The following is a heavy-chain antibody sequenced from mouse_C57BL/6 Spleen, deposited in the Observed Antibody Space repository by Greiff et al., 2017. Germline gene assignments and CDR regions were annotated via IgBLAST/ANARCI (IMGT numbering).Heavy chain of an antibody. CDR2: IDPSDSYT. D-gene: IGHD1-1*01. Sequence: QVQLQQPGAELVMPGASVKLSCKASGYTFTSYWMHWVKQRPGQGLEWIGEIDPSDSYTNYNQKFKGKSTLTVDKSSSTAYMQLSSLTSEDSAVYYCERYYYCMGYFDVWGTGTTVTVSS. CDR1: GYTFTSYW. CDR3: ERYYYCMGYFDV. J-gene: IGHJ1*03. V-gene: IGHV1-69*01.